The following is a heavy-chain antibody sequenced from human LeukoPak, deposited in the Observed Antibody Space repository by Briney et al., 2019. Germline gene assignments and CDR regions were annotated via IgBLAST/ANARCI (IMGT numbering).Heavy chain of an antibody. CDR3: ARGIHGTYNWFDP. Sequence: PSETLSLTCTVSGGSISSYYWMWIRQPPGKGLEWIGYIYYSGSANYNPSLKSRVTISVDTSKNQFSLKLSSVTAADTAVYYCARGIHGTYNWFDPWGQGALVTVSS. CDR1: GGSISSYY. D-gene: IGHD5-18*01. V-gene: IGHV4-59*01. J-gene: IGHJ5*02. CDR2: IYYSGSA.